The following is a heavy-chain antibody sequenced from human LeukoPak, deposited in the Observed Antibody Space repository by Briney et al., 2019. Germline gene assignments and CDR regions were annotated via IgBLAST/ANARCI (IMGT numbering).Heavy chain of an antibody. J-gene: IGHJ4*02. V-gene: IGHV3-23*01. CDR1: GFTFKDYA. CDR2: IGGRDGST. CDR3: AKGHYYGSGSLDY. D-gene: IGHD3-10*01. Sequence: GGSLRLSCAASGFTFKDYAMHWVRQAPGKGLEWVSAIGGRDGSTYYADSVKGRFTISRDNSKNTLYVQMNSLRAEDTAVYYCAKGHYYGSGSLDYWGQGTLVTVSS.